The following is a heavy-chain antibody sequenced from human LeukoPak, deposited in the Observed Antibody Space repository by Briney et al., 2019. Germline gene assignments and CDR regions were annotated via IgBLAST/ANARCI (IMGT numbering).Heavy chain of an antibody. Sequence: PSETLSLTCTVSGGSISTYYWSWIRQPPGKGLEWIGYIYYSGSTNYNPSLKSRVTISVDTSKNQFSLKLSSVTAADTAVYYCARLGSLRKRYFHMDVWGKGTTVTISS. CDR2: IYYSGST. CDR1: GGSISTYY. J-gene: IGHJ6*03. V-gene: IGHV4-59*12. CDR3: ARLGSLRKRYFHMDV. D-gene: IGHD3-9*01.